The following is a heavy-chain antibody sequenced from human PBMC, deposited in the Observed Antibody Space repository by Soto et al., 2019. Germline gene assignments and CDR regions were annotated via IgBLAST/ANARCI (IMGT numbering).Heavy chain of an antibody. J-gene: IGHJ4*02. V-gene: IGHV1-69*02. CDR1: GDTFSFYT. Sequence: SVKVSCKASGDTFSFYTINWVRQAPGLGLEWVGRINPILSMSNYAQKFQGRVTMTADKSTNTAYMELRSLRSEDTAMYFCAASYGSGYRAFDSWGQGALVTVSS. D-gene: IGHD3-10*01. CDR2: INPILSMS. CDR3: AASYGSGYRAFDS.